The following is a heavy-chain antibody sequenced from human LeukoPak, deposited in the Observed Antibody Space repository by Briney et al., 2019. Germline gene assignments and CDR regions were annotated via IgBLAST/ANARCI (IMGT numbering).Heavy chain of an antibody. Sequence: SETLSLTCTVSGGSISSYYWSWIRQPPGKGLEWIGYIYYSGSTNYNPSLKSRVTISVDTSKNQFSLTLSSVTAADTAVYYCARLATTVTTNWYFDLWGRGTLVTVSS. CDR2: IYYSGST. V-gene: IGHV4-59*08. CDR1: GGSISSYY. J-gene: IGHJ2*01. D-gene: IGHD4-17*01. CDR3: ARLATTVTTNWYFDL.